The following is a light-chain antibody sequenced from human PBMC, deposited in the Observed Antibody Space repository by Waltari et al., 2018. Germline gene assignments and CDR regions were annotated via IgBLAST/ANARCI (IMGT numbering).Light chain of an antibody. Sequence: EIVLPQSPGTLSLSPVERATLSCWASQSVSKYLAWYQQNPGQAPRLLIYETSIRATGVPDRFSGSGSGTDFSLTISRLEPEDFAVYYCQKYGRLPATFGQGTKVEIK. CDR1: QSVSKY. CDR3: QKYGRLPAT. CDR2: ETS. V-gene: IGKV3-20*01. J-gene: IGKJ1*01.